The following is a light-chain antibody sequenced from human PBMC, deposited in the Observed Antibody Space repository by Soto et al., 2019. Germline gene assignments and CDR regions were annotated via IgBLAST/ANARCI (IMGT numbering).Light chain of an antibody. CDR3: SSYIGSLVV. J-gene: IGLJ2*01. CDR2: DVS. V-gene: IGLV2-8*01. Sequence: QSALTQPPSASGSPGQSVTVSCTGTSNDFGRYDSVSWFQQHPGKAPKLLIYDVSKRPSGVPDRFSGSKSGNTASLTVSGLQAEDEADYYCSSYIGSLVVFGGGTKLTVL. CDR1: SNDFGRYDS.